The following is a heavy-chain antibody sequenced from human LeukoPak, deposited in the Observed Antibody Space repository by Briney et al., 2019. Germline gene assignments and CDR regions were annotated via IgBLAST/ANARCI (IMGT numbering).Heavy chain of an antibody. CDR1: GLTVSNNY. Sequence: GGSLRLSCAASGLTVSNNYMSWVRQAPGKGLEWVSVMYTIGYTYYADSVKGRFTISRDNSKNMVYLQMNSLRVEDTAIYYCVRDVREGPKWGQGTLVTVSS. CDR3: VRDVREGPK. CDR2: MYTIGYT. V-gene: IGHV3-53*01. D-gene: IGHD5-24*01. J-gene: IGHJ4*02.